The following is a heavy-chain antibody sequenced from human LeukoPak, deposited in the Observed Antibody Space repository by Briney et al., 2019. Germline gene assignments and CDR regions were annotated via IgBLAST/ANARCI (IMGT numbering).Heavy chain of an antibody. V-gene: IGHV3-23*01. D-gene: IGHD6-6*01. CDR3: AKDLVSYSSSYNFDY. J-gene: IGHJ4*02. CDR2: ISGSGGST. Sequence: QPGGSLRLSCAASGFTFSSYWMSWVRQAPGKGLEWVSAISGSGGSTYYADSVKGRFTISRDNSKNTLYLQMNSLRAEDTAVYYCAKDLVSYSSSYNFDYWGQGTLVTVSS. CDR1: GFTFSSYW.